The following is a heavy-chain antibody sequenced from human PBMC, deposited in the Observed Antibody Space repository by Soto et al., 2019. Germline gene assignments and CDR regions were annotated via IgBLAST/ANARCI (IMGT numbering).Heavy chain of an antibody. CDR2: ISWNSGSI. CDR1: GFTFDDHA. Sequence: SLSLPCAASGFTFDDHAMHWVRQAPGKGLEWVSGISWNSGSIGYADSVKGRFTISRDNAKNSLYLQMNSLRAEDTALYYCAKEASSSGWYATNFDNWGQGTLVTV. CDR3: AKEASSSGWYATNFDN. D-gene: IGHD6-19*01. V-gene: IGHV3-9*01. J-gene: IGHJ4*02.